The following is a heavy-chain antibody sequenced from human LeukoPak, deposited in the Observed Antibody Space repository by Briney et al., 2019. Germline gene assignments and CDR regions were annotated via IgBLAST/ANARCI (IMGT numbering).Heavy chain of an antibody. CDR3: AKVLMTTPGVTRYDAFDL. D-gene: IGHD3-3*01. CDR1: GFTFSSYA. V-gene: IGHV3-23*01. CDR2: ISDDDTST. Sequence: GGSLRLSCAASGFTFSSYAMSWVRQAPGKGLEWVSAISDDDTSTYYADSVKGRFTISRDNSKNTLYLQLYSLRVEDTAVYFCAKVLMTTPGVTRYDAFDLWGQGTMVTVSS. J-gene: IGHJ3*01.